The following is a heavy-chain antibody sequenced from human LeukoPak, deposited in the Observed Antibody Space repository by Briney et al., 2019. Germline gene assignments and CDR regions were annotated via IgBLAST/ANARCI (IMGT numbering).Heavy chain of an antibody. CDR1: GYISTTYW. V-gene: IGHV5-51*01. CDR2: IYPGDSET. J-gene: IGHJ4*02. D-gene: IGHD5-24*01. CDR3: ARRHVYNYFFDY. Sequence: GESLKISCKGSGYISTTYWIGWVRQMPGKGLEWMGIIYPGDSETRYSPSFQGQVTISADKSISTAYLQWSSLKASDTAMYYCARRHVYNYFFDYWGQGTLVTVSS.